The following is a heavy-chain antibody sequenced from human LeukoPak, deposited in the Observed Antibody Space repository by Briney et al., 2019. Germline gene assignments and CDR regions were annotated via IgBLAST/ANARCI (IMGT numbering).Heavy chain of an antibody. CDR3: AREPGIAAA. CDR2: IYYSGST. V-gene: IGHV4-39*07. J-gene: IGHJ4*02. Sequence: SETLSLTCTVSGGSISSSSYYWGWIRQPPGKGLEWIGSIYYSGSTYYSPSLKSRVTISVDTSKNQFSLRLRYVTAADTAVYYCAREPGIAAAWGQGTLVTVSS. CDR1: GGSISSSSYY. D-gene: IGHD6-25*01.